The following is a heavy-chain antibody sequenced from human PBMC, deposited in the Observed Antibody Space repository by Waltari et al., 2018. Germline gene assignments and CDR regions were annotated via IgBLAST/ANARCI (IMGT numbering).Heavy chain of an antibody. Sequence: QVQLQESGPGLVKPSQTLSLTCTVSGGSISSGGYYWSWIRQHPGKGLEWIGYIYYRGSTYYNPSLKSRVTISVDTSKNQFSLKLSSVTAADTAVYYCGGQQLGKGYFDLWGRGTLVTVSS. CDR1: GGSISSGGYY. D-gene: IGHD6-13*01. CDR3: GGQQLGKGYFDL. CDR2: IYYRGST. V-gene: IGHV4-31*03. J-gene: IGHJ2*01.